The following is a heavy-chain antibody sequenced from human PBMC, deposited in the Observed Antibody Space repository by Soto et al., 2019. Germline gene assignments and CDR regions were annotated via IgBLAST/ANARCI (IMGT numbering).Heavy chain of an antibody. D-gene: IGHD4-17*01. CDR2: ISAYNGNT. CDR3: ARLLSYGDYGVWFDP. CDR1: GYTFTSYG. J-gene: IGHJ5*02. Sequence: QVQLVQSGAEVKKPGASVKVSCKASGYTFTSYGISWVRQAPGQGLEGMGWISAYNGNTNYAQKLQGRVTMTTDTSTSRAYMELRSLRSDDTAVYYCARLLSYGDYGVWFDPWGQGTLVTVSS. V-gene: IGHV1-18*01.